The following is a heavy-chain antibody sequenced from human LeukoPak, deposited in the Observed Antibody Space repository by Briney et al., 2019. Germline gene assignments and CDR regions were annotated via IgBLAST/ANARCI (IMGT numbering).Heavy chain of an antibody. CDR3: AGPVVRGSSFNY. J-gene: IGHJ4*02. CDR1: GGTFSSYA. CDR2: INPSGGST. V-gene: IGHV1-46*01. Sequence: ASVKVSCKASGGTFSSYAISWVRQAPGQGLEWMGIINPSGGSTSYAQKFQGRVTMTTDTSTSTAYMELRSLRSDDTAVYYCAGPVVRGSSFNYWGQGTLVTVSS. D-gene: IGHD2-15*01.